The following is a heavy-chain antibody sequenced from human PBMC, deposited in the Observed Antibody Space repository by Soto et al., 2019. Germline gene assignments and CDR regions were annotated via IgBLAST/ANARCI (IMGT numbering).Heavy chain of an antibody. J-gene: IGHJ5*02. CDR3: AHSLGEDWFDT. CDR1: GFSLTTRGVG. Sequence: QITLKESGPTLVKSTQTLSLTCPFSGFSLTTRGVGVGWIRQPPGQALEWLALIYWDDDKRYSPSLKSRLTITKDTTKTQVLLMVNIMDPVDTATYYCAHSLGEDWFDTWCQGTLVPVSS. V-gene: IGHV2-5*02. D-gene: IGHD3-16*01. CDR2: IYWDDDK.